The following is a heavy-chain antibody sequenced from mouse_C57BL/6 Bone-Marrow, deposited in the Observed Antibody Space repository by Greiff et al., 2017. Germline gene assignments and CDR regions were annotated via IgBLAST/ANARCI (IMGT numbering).Heavy chain of an antibody. V-gene: IGHV1-85*01. Sequence: QVHVKQSGPELVKPGASVKLSCKASGYTFTSYDINWVKQRPGQGLEWIGWIHPRDGSTKYNEKFKGKATLTVDTSSSTAYMELHSLTSEDSAVYFCARRLRAGLAYWGQGTLVTVSA. CDR2: IHPRDGST. J-gene: IGHJ3*01. D-gene: IGHD1-1*01. CDR1: GYTFTSYD. CDR3: ARRLRAGLAY.